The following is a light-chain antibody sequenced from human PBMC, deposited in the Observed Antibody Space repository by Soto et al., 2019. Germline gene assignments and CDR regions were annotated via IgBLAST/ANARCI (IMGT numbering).Light chain of an antibody. V-gene: IGKV1-33*01. CDR3: QQYDNLPIT. Sequence: DIQMTQSPSSLSASVGDRVTITCQASQDISNYLNWYQQKPGKAPKLLIYDASNLETGVPSRFSGTGSGTDFTFTISSLQPEDSATYYCQQYDNLPITFGQGTRLAIK. CDR1: QDISNY. CDR2: DAS. J-gene: IGKJ5*01.